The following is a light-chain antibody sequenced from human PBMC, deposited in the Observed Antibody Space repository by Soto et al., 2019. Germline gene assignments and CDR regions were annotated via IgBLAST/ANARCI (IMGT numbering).Light chain of an antibody. CDR2: AAS. J-gene: IGKJ1*01. CDR1: QGISTY. V-gene: IGKV1-27*01. CDR3: QSYTGAPWT. Sequence: DIQMTQSLSSLSASVGDRVTITCRASQGISTYLVWYQQKPGTVPKLLIFAASTLQSGVPSRFSGSGSGTDFTLTISSLQPEDVATYYCQSYTGAPWTFGQGTKVEI.